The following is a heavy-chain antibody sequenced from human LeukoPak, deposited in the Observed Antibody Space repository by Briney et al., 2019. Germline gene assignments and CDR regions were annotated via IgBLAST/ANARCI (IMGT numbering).Heavy chain of an antibody. CDR3: ARWVVPAGFDY. J-gene: IGHJ4*02. CDR1: GGSISSGSYY. Sequence: SQTLSLTCTVSGGSISSGSYYWSWIRQPAGKGLEWIGRIYTSGSTNYNPSLKSRVTISVDTSKNQFSLKLSSVTAADTAVYYCARWVVPAGFDYWGQGTLVTVSS. D-gene: IGHD2-2*01. V-gene: IGHV4-61*02. CDR2: IYTSGST.